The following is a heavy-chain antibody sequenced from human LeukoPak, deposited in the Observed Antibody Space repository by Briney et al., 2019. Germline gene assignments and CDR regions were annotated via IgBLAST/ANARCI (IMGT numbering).Heavy chain of an antibody. Sequence: GGSLRLSCAASGFTFSSYEMNWVRQAPGKGLEWVSYISSSGSTIYYADSVKGRLTISRDNAKNSLYLQMNSLRAEDTAVYYCARKRGYFYYIDVWGKGTTVTVSS. CDR1: GFTFSSYE. CDR2: ISSSGSTI. CDR3: ARKRGYFYYIDV. V-gene: IGHV3-48*03. J-gene: IGHJ6*03.